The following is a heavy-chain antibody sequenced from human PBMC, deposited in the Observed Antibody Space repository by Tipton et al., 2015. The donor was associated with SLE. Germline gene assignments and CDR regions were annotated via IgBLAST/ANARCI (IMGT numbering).Heavy chain of an antibody. CDR2: IYYSGST. J-gene: IGHJ4*02. V-gene: IGHV4-59*01. Sequence: TLSLTCTVSGGSISSYYWSWIRQPPGKGLEWLGYIYYSGSTNYSPSLKSRVTISVDTSKNQFSLKLSSVTAADTAVYHCARGGYLYSGGFDYWGQGTLVTVSS. CDR3: ARGGYLYSGGFDY. D-gene: IGHD1-26*01. CDR1: GGSISSYY.